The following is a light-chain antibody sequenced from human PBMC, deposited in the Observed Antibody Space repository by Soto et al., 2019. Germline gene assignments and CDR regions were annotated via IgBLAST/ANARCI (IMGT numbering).Light chain of an antibody. V-gene: IGKV1-5*01. J-gene: IGKJ4*01. CDR1: ESISSW. CDR2: ETS. CDR3: LEHSLYPLRT. Sequence: DIQMTQSPSILSASVGDRVTITCRASESISSWLAWYQQKPGKAPKLLMHETSILESGVPSRFSGSGSGAEFTLTISSLQPDDFATYYCLEHSLYPLRTLGGGTKVDIK.